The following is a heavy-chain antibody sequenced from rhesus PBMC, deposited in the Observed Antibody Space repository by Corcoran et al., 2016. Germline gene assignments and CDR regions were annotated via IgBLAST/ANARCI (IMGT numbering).Heavy chain of an antibody. CDR3: ARGASYGLDS. CDR2: MYGRNGST. CDR1: GGSISSGSG. J-gene: IGHJ6*01. Sequence: QVQLQESGPGLVKPSETLSLTCAVSGGSISSGSGCSWIRQPPGKGLVWIVHMYGRNGSTYYNTYLKRRGTISKDTSKNNFSLKRSSVTAADTAVYYCARGASYGLDSWGQGVVVTVSS. V-gene: IGHV4S7*01.